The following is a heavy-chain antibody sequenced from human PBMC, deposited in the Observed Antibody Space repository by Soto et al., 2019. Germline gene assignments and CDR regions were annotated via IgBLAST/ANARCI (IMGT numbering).Heavy chain of an antibody. CDR2: IIPIFGTA. V-gene: IGHV1-69*06. CDR1: GGTFSSYS. D-gene: IGHD3-16*01. Sequence: SVKVSCKASGGTFSSYSISWVRQAPGQGLEWMGGIIPIFGTANYAQKFQGRVTITADKSTSTAYMELSSLRSEDTAVYYCASQYYDPTTHDAFDIWGQGTMVTVSS. CDR3: ASQYYDPTTHDAFDI. J-gene: IGHJ3*02.